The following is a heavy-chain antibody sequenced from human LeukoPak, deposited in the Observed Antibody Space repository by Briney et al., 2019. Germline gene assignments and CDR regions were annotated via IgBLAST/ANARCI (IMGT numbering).Heavy chain of an antibody. CDR1: GGSISSGGYY. CDR3: ARGPDPDSSGYYPFDH. V-gene: IGHV4-31*03. CDR2: IYYSGST. D-gene: IGHD3-22*01. Sequence: PSETLSLTCTVSGGSISSGGYYWSWIRQHPGKGLEWIGYIYYSGSTYYNPSLKSRVTISVDTSKNQFSLKLSSVTAADTAVYYCARGPDPDSSGYYPFDHWGQGTLVTVSS. J-gene: IGHJ4*02.